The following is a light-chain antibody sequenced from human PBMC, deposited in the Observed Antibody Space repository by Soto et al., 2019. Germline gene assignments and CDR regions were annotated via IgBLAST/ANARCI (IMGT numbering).Light chain of an antibody. J-gene: IGLJ7*01. Sequence: QSVLTQPPSVSGAPGQTVTISCTGSSSNIGAGYDVHWYQQLPGTAPKLLIYGNSNRPSGVPDRFSGSKSGTSASLAITGLQAEDEADYYCQSYDSSLSGDVFGTGTQLTVL. CDR1: SSNIGAGYD. CDR3: QSYDSSLSGDV. CDR2: GNS. V-gene: IGLV1-40*01.